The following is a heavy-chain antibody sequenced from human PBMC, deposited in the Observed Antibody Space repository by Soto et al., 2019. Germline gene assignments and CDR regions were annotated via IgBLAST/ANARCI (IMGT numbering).Heavy chain of an antibody. Sequence: PGGSLRLSCAASGFTFSNAWMNWVRQAPGKGLEWVGRIKSKTNGGTTDYAAPVKGRFTISRDDSKNTLYLEMSSLKTEDTGVYYCFVFNESPPFDCWGQGAPVTVSS. CDR3: FVFNESPPFDC. D-gene: IGHD1-1*01. CDR1: GFTFSNAW. CDR2: IKSKTNGGTT. V-gene: IGHV3-15*07. J-gene: IGHJ4*02.